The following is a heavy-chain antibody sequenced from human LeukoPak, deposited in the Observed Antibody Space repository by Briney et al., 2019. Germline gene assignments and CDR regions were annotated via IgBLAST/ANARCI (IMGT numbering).Heavy chain of an antibody. Sequence: GGSLRLSCAASGYTFSSYAMSWVRQAPGKGLEWVSAISGSGGSTYHADSVKGRFTVSRDNSKNTLYLQMNSLRAEDTAVYYRAKVGVAGSGYYYFDYWGQGTLVTVSS. CDR2: ISGSGGST. V-gene: IGHV3-23*01. D-gene: IGHD3-22*01. CDR3: AKVGVAGSGYYYFDY. CDR1: GYTFSSYA. J-gene: IGHJ4*02.